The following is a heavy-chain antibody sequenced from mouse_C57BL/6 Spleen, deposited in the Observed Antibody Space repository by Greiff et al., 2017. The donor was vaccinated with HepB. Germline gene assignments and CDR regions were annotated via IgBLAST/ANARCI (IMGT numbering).Heavy chain of an antibody. Sequence: EVKLVESGAELVKPGASVKLSCTASGFNIKDYYMHWVKQRTEQGLEWIGRIDPEDGETKYAPKFQGKATITADTSSNTAYLQLSSLTSEDTAVYYCASEYYGSSSFAYWGQGTLVTVSA. CDR1: GFNIKDYY. J-gene: IGHJ3*01. V-gene: IGHV14-2*01. D-gene: IGHD1-1*01. CDR2: IDPEDGET. CDR3: ASEYYGSSSFAY.